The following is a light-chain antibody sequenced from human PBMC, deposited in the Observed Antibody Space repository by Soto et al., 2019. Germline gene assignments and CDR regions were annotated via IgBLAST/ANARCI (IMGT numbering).Light chain of an antibody. CDR3: SSYTSSNTLYV. CDR1: SSDVGGYNY. J-gene: IGLJ1*01. CDR2: DVT. V-gene: IGLV2-11*01. Sequence: QSVLTQPRSVSGSPGQSVTVSCTGTSSDVGGYNYVSWYQQHPGKAPKRIIYDVTKRPSGVPDRFSGSKSGNTASLTISGLQAEDEAEYYCSSYTSSNTLYVFGTGTKLTVL.